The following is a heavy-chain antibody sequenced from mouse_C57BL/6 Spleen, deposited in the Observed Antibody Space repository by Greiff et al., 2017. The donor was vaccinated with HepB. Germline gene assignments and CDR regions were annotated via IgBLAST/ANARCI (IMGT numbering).Heavy chain of an antibody. V-gene: IGHV1-81*01. CDR1: GYTFTSYG. CDR3: ARHDYDERDFDY. D-gene: IGHD2-4*01. J-gene: IGHJ2*01. Sequence: QVQLKESGAELARPGASVKLSCKASGYTFTSYGISWVKQRTGQGLEWIGEIYPRSGNTYYNEKFKGKATLTADKSSSTAYMELRSLTSEDSAVYFCARHDYDERDFDYWGQGTTLTVSS. CDR2: IYPRSGNT.